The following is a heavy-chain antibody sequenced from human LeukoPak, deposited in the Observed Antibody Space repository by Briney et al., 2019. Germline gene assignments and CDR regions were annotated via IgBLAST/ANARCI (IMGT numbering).Heavy chain of an antibody. CDR1: GYTFTNKF. CDR3: AKSPGGRHHN. CDR2: INPSGDNT. J-gene: IGHJ4*02. V-gene: IGHV1-46*01. D-gene: IGHD3-16*01. Sequence: ASVKVSCKASGYTFTNKFMHWVRQAPGQGLEWIGIINPSGDNTWYAQKFQGRVTMTRDMATSTDYLEVSSLRSEDTAVYYCAKSPGGRHHNWGQGTLVTVSS.